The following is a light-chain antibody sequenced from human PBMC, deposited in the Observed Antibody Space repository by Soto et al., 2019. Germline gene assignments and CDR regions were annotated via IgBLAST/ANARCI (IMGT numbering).Light chain of an antibody. Sequence: QSVLTQPASVSGSPGQSITISCTGTSSDVGGYNYVSWYQQHPGKAPKLMIYEVSNRPSGVSNRFSGSESGNTASLTISGLQAEDEADSYCSSYTSSSTVFGTGTKSPS. J-gene: IGLJ1*01. V-gene: IGLV2-14*01. CDR3: SSYTSSSTV. CDR2: EVS. CDR1: SSDVGGYNY.